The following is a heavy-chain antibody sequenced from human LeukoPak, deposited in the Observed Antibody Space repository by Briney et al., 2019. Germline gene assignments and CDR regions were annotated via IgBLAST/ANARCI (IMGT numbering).Heavy chain of an antibody. J-gene: IGHJ4*02. CDR3: ARHYYDSSGERRYFDY. Sequence: PGGSLRLSCAASGFTFDDYGMSWVRQAPGKGLEWVSGINWNGGSTGYADSVKGRSTISRDNAKNSLYLQMNSLRAEDTALYHCARHYYDSSGERRYFDYWGQGTLVTVSS. CDR1: GFTFDDYG. V-gene: IGHV3-20*01. D-gene: IGHD3-22*01. CDR2: INWNGGST.